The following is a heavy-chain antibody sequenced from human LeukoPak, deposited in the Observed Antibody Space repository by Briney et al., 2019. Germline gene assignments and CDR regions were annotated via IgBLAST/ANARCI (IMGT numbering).Heavy chain of an antibody. CDR1: GFTFSSYA. J-gene: IGHJ4*02. CDR2: ISGSGGST. D-gene: IGHD5-18*01. Sequence: PGGSLRLSCAASGFTFSSYAMSWVRQAPGKGLEWVSAISGSGGSTYYADSVKGRFTISRDNSKNTLYLQMNSLRAEDTAVYYCARDDRGYSYGTPFDYWGQGTLVTVSS. CDR3: ARDDRGYSYGTPFDY. V-gene: IGHV3-23*01.